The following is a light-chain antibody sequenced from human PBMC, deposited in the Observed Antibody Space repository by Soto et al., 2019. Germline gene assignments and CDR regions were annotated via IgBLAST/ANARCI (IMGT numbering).Light chain of an antibody. Sequence: EIVLTQSPATLSLSPGERVTLPCRASQSITSYLDWYQQRSGQGPRLLIYNSSIRATGIPPRFSGRRFGTDFTLTISSLEPEDFAVYYCQQRSAWPRTFGRGTKVEIK. CDR3: QQRSAWPRT. J-gene: IGKJ1*01. V-gene: IGKV3-11*01. CDR2: NSS. CDR1: QSITSY.